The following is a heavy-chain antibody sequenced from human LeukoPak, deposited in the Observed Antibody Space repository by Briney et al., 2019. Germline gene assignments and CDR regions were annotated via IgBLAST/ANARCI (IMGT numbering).Heavy chain of an antibody. CDR1: GGSISSYY. CDR3: ARGDGYNPFDY. V-gene: IGHV4-59*01. Sequence: SETLSLTCTVSGGSISSYYWSWIRQPPGKGLEWIGYIYYSGSTNYNPSLKSRVTISVDTSKNQFSLKLSSVRAADSAVYYCARGDGYNPFDYWGQGTLVTVSS. J-gene: IGHJ4*02. D-gene: IGHD5-24*01. CDR2: IYYSGST.